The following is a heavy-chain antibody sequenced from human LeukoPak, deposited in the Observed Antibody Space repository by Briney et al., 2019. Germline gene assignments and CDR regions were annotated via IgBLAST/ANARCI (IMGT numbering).Heavy chain of an antibody. J-gene: IGHJ4*02. V-gene: IGHV3-21*01. CDR1: GFTFSSYA. CDR3: ARDRSTTVALFDY. CDR2: ISSSSSYI. Sequence: GSLRLSCAASGFTFSSYAMSWVRQAPGKGLDWVSSISSSSSYIYYADSVKGRFTISRDNAKNSLYLQMNSLRAEDTAVYYCARDRSTTVALFDYWGQGTLVTVSS. D-gene: IGHD4-23*01.